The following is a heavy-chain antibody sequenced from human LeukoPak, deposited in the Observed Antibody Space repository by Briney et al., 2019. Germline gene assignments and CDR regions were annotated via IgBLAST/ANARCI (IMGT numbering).Heavy chain of an antibody. CDR2: ISGSGAST. D-gene: IGHD1-26*01. CDR1: GFTLSTNA. V-gene: IGHV3-23*01. Sequence: GGSLRLSCLTSGFTLSTNAMSWVRQAPGKGLEWISGISGSGASTYYADSVKGRFTISRDDSRNTLHLQMNSLRGDDTAVYYCAKDVGKWESLHFFDYWGQGTLVTVSS. J-gene: IGHJ4*02. CDR3: AKDVGKWESLHFFDY.